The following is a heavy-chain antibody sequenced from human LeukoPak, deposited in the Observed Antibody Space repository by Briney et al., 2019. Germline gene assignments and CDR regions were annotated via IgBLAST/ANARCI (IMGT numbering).Heavy chain of an antibody. J-gene: IGHJ5*02. CDR2: ISYDGSNK. CDR1: GFTFSSYA. D-gene: IGHD3-3*01. Sequence: GGSLRLSCAASGFTFSSYAMHWVRQAPGKGLEWVAVISYDGSNKYYADSVKGRFTISRDNSKNTLYLQMNSLRAEDTAVYYCARDRSSSSYYDFWSGYPNWFDPWGQGTLVTVSS. CDR3: ARDRSSSSYYDFWSGYPNWFDP. V-gene: IGHV3-30-3*01.